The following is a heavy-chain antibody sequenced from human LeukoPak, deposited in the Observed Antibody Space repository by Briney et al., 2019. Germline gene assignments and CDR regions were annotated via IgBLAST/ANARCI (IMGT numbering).Heavy chain of an antibody. Sequence: SETLSLTCAVYGGSFSGYYWSWIRQPPGKGLEWIGEINHSGSTNYNPSLKSRVTISVDTSKNQFSLKLSSVTAADTAVYYCASSYYYDSSGYAFDIWGQGTMVTVSP. CDR1: GGSFSGYY. CDR3: ASSYYYDSSGYAFDI. D-gene: IGHD3-22*01. J-gene: IGHJ3*02. V-gene: IGHV4-34*01. CDR2: INHSGST.